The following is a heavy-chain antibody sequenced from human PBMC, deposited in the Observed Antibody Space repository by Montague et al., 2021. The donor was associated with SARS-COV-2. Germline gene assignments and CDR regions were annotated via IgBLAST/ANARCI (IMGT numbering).Heavy chain of an antibody. D-gene: IGHD1-26*01. CDR3: ARQLLSYFATNKCYPYYVDG. V-gene: IGHV4-39*01. J-gene: IGHJ4*02. CDR1: GGSISSPDYY. Sequence: SETLSLTCTVSGGSISSPDYYWGWIRQSPGRGLEWIGSISYTGRTYYNPSLRSRVSFSMDTSKNHFSLSLSSVTVADTAVYFCARQLLSYFATNKCYPYYVDGWGQGALVTVSS. CDR2: ISYTGRT.